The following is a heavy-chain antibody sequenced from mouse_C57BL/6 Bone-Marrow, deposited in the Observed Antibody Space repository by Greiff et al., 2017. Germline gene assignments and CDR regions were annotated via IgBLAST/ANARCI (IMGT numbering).Heavy chain of an antibody. J-gene: IGHJ3*01. V-gene: IGHV1-81*01. Sequence: QVQLKESGAELARPGASVKLSCKASGYTFTSYGISWVKQRTGQGLEWIGEIYPRSGNTYYNEKFKGKATLTADKSSSTAYMELRSLTSEDSAVYFCARTGIYCYGSGWFAYWGQGTLVTVSA. CDR3: ARTGIYCYGSGWFAY. CDR2: IYPRSGNT. CDR1: GYTFTSYG. D-gene: IGHD1-1*01.